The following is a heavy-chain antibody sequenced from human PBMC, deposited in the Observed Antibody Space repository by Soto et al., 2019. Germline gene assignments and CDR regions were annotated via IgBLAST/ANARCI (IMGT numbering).Heavy chain of an antibody. J-gene: IGHJ3*02. CDR2: INPNSGGT. CDR1: GYTFTGYY. V-gene: IGHV1-2*02. Sequence: GASVKVSCKASGYTFTGYYMHWVRQAPGQGLEWMGWINPNSGGTNYAQKFQGRVTMTRDTSISTAYMELSRLRSDDTAVYYCARAYSSGWDDPFDIWGQGTMVTVSS. CDR3: ARAYSSGWDDPFDI. D-gene: IGHD6-19*01.